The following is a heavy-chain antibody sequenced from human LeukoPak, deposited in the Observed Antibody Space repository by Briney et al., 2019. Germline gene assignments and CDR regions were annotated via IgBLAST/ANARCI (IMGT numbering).Heavy chain of an antibody. V-gene: IGHV3-9*01. CDR3: AKDMSYDSSGYSNWFDP. CDR1: GFTFDDYA. CDR2: ISWNSGSI. D-gene: IGHD3-22*01. J-gene: IGHJ5*02. Sequence: QPGGSLRLSCAASGFTFDDYAMHWVRQAPGKGLEWVSGISWNSGSIGYADSVKGRLTISRDNAKNSLYLQMNSLRAEDTALYYCAKDMSYDSSGYSNWFDPWGQGTLVTVSS.